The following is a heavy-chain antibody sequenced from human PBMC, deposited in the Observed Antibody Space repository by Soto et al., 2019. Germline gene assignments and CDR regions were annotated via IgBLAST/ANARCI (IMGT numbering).Heavy chain of an antibody. Sequence: GESLKISCKDSGGGFSIHWVAWLRQMPGKGLEWVGIIYPGNSDTMYSPSFQGQVTISADTALSTTYLQWDTLKPSDTAMYFCASDSHCGGGNCPLAGFDRWGQGTMVTVSS. CDR2: IYPGNSDT. J-gene: IGHJ3*02. D-gene: IGHD2-15*01. CDR3: ASDSHCGGGNCPLAGFDR. V-gene: IGHV5-51*01. CDR1: GGGFSIHW.